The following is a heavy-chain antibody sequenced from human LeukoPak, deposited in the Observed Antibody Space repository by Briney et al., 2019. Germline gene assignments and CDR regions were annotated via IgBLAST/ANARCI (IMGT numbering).Heavy chain of an antibody. CDR1: GGSISSSSYH. CDR2: IYYSGST. J-gene: IGHJ4*02. D-gene: IGHD3-22*01. V-gene: IGHV4-39*01. Sequence: SETLSLTCTVSGGSISSSSYHWGWIRQPPGKGLEWIGSIYYSGSTYYNPSLKSRVTISVDTSKNQFSLKLSSVTAADTAVYYCARRYYYDSSGYSAEEYFDYWGQGTLVTVSS. CDR3: ARRYYYDSSGYSAEEYFDY.